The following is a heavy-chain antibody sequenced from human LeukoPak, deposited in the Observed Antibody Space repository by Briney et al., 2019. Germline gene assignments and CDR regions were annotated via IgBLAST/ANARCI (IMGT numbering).Heavy chain of an antibody. D-gene: IGHD4-17*01. J-gene: IGHJ4*02. CDR3: ARNYGDYDIDY. V-gene: IGHV1-2*02. CDR2: INPNSGGT. Sequence: ASVKVSRKASGYTFTGYYMHWVRQAPGQELEWMGWINPNSGGTNYAQKFQGRVTMTRDTSISTAYMELSRLRSDDTAVYYCARNYGDYDIDYWGQGTLVTVSS. CDR1: GYTFTGYY.